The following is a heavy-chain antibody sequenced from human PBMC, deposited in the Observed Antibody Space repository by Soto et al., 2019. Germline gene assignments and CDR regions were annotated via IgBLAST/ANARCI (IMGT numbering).Heavy chain of an antibody. J-gene: IGHJ6*02. CDR3: GRRQRSREYYYYGMDV. CDR1: GYTLTELS. Sequence: ASVKVSCKVSGYTLTELSMHWVRQAPGKGLEWMGGFDPEDGETIYAQKFQGRVTMTEDTSTGTAYMELSSLRSDDTAVYYCGRRQRSREYYYYGMDVWGQGTTVTVSS. D-gene: IGHD3-10*01. CDR2: FDPEDGET. V-gene: IGHV1-24*01.